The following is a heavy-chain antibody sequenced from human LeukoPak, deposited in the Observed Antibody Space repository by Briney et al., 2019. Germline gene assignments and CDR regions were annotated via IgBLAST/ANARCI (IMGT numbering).Heavy chain of an antibody. J-gene: IGHJ4*02. CDR2: IYDSGST. Sequence: KPSETLSLTCIVSGDFISSNYWSWIRQPAGKGLEWIGRIYDSGSTNYNPSLKSRVTMSIDTSKNQFSLKLSSVTAADTAVYYCARDLGYSYGYFDFWGQGTLVTASS. V-gene: IGHV4-4*07. CDR1: GDFISSNY. CDR3: ARDLGYSYGYFDF. D-gene: IGHD5-18*01.